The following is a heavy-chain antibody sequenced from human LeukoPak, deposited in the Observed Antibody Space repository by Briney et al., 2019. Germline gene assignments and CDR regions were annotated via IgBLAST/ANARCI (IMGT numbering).Heavy chain of an antibody. CDR2: IWYGGSNK. CDR3: AKESGGDYVGFDY. Sequence: GRSLRLSCAASGFTFSSYGMHWVCQAPGKGLEWVAVIWYGGSNKYYADSVKGRFTISRDNSKNTLYLQMNSLRAEDTAVYYCAKESGGDYVGFDYWGQGTLVTVSS. J-gene: IGHJ4*02. D-gene: IGHD4-17*01. V-gene: IGHV3-30*18. CDR1: GFTFSSYG.